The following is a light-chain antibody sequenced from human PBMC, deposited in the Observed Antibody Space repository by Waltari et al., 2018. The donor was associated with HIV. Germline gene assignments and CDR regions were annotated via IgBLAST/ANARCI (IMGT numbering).Light chain of an antibody. CDR1: SSNIGSNI. J-gene: IGLJ3*02. CDR2: SNN. V-gene: IGLV1-44*01. Sequence: QSVLTQPPSASGTPGQRVSIFCSGSSSNIGSNIVNWYQQLPGTAPNLRIYSNNQRPSGVPDRFSGSKSGTSASLAISGLQSEDEADYYCAAWDDSLNAWVFGGGTKLTVL. CDR3: AAWDDSLNAWV.